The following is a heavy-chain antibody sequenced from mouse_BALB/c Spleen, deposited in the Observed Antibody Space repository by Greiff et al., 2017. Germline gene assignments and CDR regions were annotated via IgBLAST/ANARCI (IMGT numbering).Heavy chain of an antibody. J-gene: IGHJ3*01. CDR2: ISYSGST. Sequence: EVKLQESGPGLVKPSQSLSLTCTVTGYSITSDYAWNWIRQFPGNELEWMGYISYSGSTSYNPSLKSRISITRDTSKNQFFLQLNSVTTEDTATYYCARWGGFAYWGQGTLVTVSA. V-gene: IGHV3-2*02. CDR1: GYSITSDYA. CDR3: ARWGGFAY.